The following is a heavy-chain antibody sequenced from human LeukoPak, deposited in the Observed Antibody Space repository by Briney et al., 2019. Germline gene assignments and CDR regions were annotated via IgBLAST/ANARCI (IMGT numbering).Heavy chain of an antibody. Sequence: PGRSLRLSCAASGFTFSSYAMHWVRQAPGKGLEWVAVISYDGSNKYYADSVKGRFTISRDNSKNTLYLQMNSLRAEDTAVYYCARDGSGDHGDFLDAFDIWGQGTMVTVSS. CDR2: ISYDGSNK. CDR1: GFTFSSYA. V-gene: IGHV3-30-3*01. CDR3: ARDGSGDHGDFLDAFDI. J-gene: IGHJ3*02. D-gene: IGHD4-17*01.